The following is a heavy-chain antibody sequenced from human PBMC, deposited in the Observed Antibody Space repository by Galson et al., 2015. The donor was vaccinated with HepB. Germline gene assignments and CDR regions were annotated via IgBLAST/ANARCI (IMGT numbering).Heavy chain of an antibody. Sequence: SLRLSCAASGFTFSSYGMHWVRQAPGKGLEWVAVISYDGSNKYYADSVKGRFTISRDNSKNTLYLQMNSLRAEDTAVYYCAKDLDYGGNLGPNDYWGQGTLVTVSS. J-gene: IGHJ4*02. V-gene: IGHV3-30*18. D-gene: IGHD4-23*01. CDR1: GFTFSSYG. CDR2: ISYDGSNK. CDR3: AKDLDYGGNLGPNDY.